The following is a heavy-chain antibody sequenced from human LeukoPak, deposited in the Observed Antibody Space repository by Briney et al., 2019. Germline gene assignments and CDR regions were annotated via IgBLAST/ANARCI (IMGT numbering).Heavy chain of an antibody. V-gene: IGHV3-30*19. Sequence: PGGSLRPSCVVSGFTFSESWMSWVRQAPGKGLEWVAVISYDGSNKYYADSVKGRFTISRDNSKNTLYLQMNSLRAEDTAVYYCARDSADIAVALMYYFDYWGQGTLVTVSS. CDR1: GFTFSESW. D-gene: IGHD6-19*01. CDR2: ISYDGSNK. CDR3: ARDSADIAVALMYYFDY. J-gene: IGHJ4*02.